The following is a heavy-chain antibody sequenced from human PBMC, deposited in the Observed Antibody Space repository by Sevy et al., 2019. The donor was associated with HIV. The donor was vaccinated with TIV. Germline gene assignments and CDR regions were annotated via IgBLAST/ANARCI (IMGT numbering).Heavy chain of an antibody. Sequence: GGSLRLSCAASGFTFSSYAMSWVHQAPGKGLEWVSAISGSGGSTYYADSVKGRFTISRDNSKNTLYLQMNSLRAEDTAVYYCAKPTYYYGSGSTIFDYWGQGTLVTVSS. D-gene: IGHD3-10*01. J-gene: IGHJ4*02. CDR3: AKPTYYYGSGSTIFDY. CDR1: GFTFSSYA. V-gene: IGHV3-23*01. CDR2: ISGSGGST.